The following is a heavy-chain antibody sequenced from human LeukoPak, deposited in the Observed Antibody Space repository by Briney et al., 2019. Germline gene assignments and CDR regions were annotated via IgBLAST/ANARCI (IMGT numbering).Heavy chain of an antibody. CDR1: GFTFSSYG. V-gene: IGHV3-33*01. D-gene: IGHD2-2*01. J-gene: IGHJ6*02. CDR2: IWYDGSNK. CDR3: ARDSDCSSTSCCPYYYYYGMDV. Sequence: GGSLRLSCAASGFTFSSYGMHWVRQAPGKGLEWVAVIWYDGSNKYYADSVKGRFTISRDNSKNTLYLQMNSLRAEDTAVYYCARDSDCSSTSCCPYYYYYGMDVWGQGTTVTVSS.